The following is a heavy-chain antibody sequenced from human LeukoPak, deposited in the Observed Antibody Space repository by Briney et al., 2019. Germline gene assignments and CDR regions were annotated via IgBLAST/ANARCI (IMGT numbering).Heavy chain of an antibody. D-gene: IGHD6-6*01. V-gene: IGHV3-7*01. CDR2: IKQDGREK. J-gene: IGHJ6*03. CDR3: ASPNPRIAARPYYYYYMDV. Sequence: GGSLRLSCAASGFTFSSYWMSWVRQAPGKGLEWVANIKQDGREKYYVDSVKGRFTISKDNAKNSLYLQMNSLRAEDTAVYYCASPNPRIAARPYYYYYMDVWGKGTTVTVSS. CDR1: GFTFSSYW.